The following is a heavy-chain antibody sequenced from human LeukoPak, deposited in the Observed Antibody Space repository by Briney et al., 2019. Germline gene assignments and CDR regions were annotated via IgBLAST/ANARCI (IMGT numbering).Heavy chain of an antibody. V-gene: IGHV3-48*03. CDR3: ARDKTPYCGGECYAFDI. Sequence: GGSLRLSWEAWGFSFSSYEMKWVRQARGKGLEGLSYISRGVSSTYYVDSVRGRFTISRDNAENSLSLQMNSLRAEDTAVYYCARDKTPYCGGECYAFDIWGQGTVVTVSS. D-gene: IGHD2-21*01. CDR1: GFSFSSYE. J-gene: IGHJ3*02. CDR2: ISRGVSST.